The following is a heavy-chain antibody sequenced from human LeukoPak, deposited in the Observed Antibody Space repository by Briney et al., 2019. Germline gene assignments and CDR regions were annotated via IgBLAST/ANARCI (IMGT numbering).Heavy chain of an antibody. CDR3: AKHTVPDYDILTALDY. J-gene: IGHJ4*02. V-gene: IGHV3-23*01. CDR2: ISPGGGTT. Sequence: GGSLRLSCAVSGFAFGSEAMSWVRQSPARGLEWVASISPGGGTTYYADYVKGRFTISRDNSKTSLFVQMNSLRPEDTAVYYCAKHTVPDYDILTALDYWGQGTLVTVSS. CDR1: GFAFGSEA. D-gene: IGHD3-9*01.